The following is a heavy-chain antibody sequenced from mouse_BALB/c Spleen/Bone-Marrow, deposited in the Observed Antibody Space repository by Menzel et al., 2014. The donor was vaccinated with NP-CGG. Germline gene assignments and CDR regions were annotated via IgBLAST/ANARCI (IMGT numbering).Heavy chain of an antibody. D-gene: IGHD1-1*01. Sequence: LVESGPELVKPGASVKMSCKASGYTFTSYVMHWVKQKPGQGLEWIGYIIPYNDGTNYNEKFKGKATLTSDKSSSXACMELSSLTSEDSAVYYCARPYYYGSSGDSWFAYWGQGTLVTVSA. V-gene: IGHV1-14*01. CDR2: IIPYNDGT. CDR3: ARPYYYGSSGDSWFAY. J-gene: IGHJ3*01. CDR1: GYTFTSYV.